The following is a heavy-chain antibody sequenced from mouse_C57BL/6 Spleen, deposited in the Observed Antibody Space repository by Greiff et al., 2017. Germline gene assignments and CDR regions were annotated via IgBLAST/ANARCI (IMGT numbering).Heavy chain of an antibody. CDR1: GYTFTSYW. V-gene: IGHV1-59*01. Sequence: QVQLQQPGAELVRPGTSVKLSCKASGYTFTSYWMHWVKQRPGQGLEWIGVIDPSDSYTNYNQKFKGKATLTVDTSSSTAYMQLSSLTSEDSAVYYCARKTGVPDYWGQGTSVTVSS. J-gene: IGHJ4*01. D-gene: IGHD4-1*01. CDR3: ARKTGVPDY. CDR2: IDPSDSYT.